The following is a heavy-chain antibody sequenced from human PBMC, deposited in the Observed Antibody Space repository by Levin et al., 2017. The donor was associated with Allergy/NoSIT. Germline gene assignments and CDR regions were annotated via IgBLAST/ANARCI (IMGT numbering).Heavy chain of an antibody. CDR1: GDSISSGHYY. D-gene: IGHD2-8*02. Sequence: SCTVSGDSISSGHYYWSWIRQPPGKGLEWIGHSYYSGTAYYNPSLKSRLTISVDTSQNQFSLHLSSVTAADTAVYYCARVRNAGGRGWFDSWGQGTLVTVSS. V-gene: IGHV4-31*03. J-gene: IGHJ5*01. CDR3: ARVRNAGGRGWFDS. CDR2: SYYSGTA.